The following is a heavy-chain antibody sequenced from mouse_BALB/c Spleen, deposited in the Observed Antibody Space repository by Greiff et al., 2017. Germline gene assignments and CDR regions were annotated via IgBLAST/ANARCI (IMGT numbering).Heavy chain of an antibody. CDR3: AREGKTGKNFDY. J-gene: IGHJ2*01. V-gene: IGHV5-6*01. CDR1: GFTFSSYG. CDR2: ISSGGSYT. Sequence: EVMLVESGGDLVKPGGSLKLSCAASGFTFSSYGMSWVRQTPDKRLEWVATISSGGSYTYYPDSVKGRFTISRDNAKNTLYLQMSSLKSEDTAMYYCAREGKTGKNFDYWGQGTTLTVSS. D-gene: IGHD4-1*01.